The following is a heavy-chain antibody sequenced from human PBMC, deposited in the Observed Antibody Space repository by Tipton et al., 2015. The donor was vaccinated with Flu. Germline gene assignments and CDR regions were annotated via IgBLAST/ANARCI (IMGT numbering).Heavy chain of an antibody. D-gene: IGHD2-2*01. CDR1: GGSFSGYY. V-gene: IGHV4-34*01. Sequence: TLSLTCAVYGGSFSGYYWSWIRQPPGKGLEWIGEINHSGSTNYNPSLKSRVTISVDTSRNQFSLKLSSATAADTAVYYCARDDRVVVVPAAMGFLYGMDVWGHGTTVTVSS. J-gene: IGHJ6*02. CDR2: INHSGST. CDR3: ARDDRVVVVPAAMGFLYGMDV.